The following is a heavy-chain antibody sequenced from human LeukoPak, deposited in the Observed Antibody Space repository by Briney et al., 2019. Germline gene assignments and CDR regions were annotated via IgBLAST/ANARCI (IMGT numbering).Heavy chain of an antibody. D-gene: IGHD6-13*01. CDR3: ATSGGIAAAANVDY. V-gene: IGHV3-33*01. J-gene: IGHJ4*02. CDR1: GFTFSHSG. Sequence: GRSLRLSCAASGFTFSHSGMHWVRQAPSKGLEWVAGIWYDGSNKYYADSVKGRFTISRDNSKNTLYLQMNSLRTEDTAVYYCATSGGIAAAANVDYWGQGTLVTVSS. CDR2: IWYDGSNK.